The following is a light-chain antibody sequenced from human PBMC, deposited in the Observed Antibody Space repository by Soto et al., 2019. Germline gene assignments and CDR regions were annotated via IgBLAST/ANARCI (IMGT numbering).Light chain of an antibody. CDR2: AAS. Sequence: DIPMTQSPSALSASVGDRVTITCRASQGSSTNLAWYQQKPGHVPNLLIYAASTLQSGVPSRFSGSGSGTDFTLTISSLQPEDVATYYCHSCNTAPPWTFGQGTKVEV. CDR3: HSCNTAPPWT. CDR1: QGSSTN. V-gene: IGKV1-27*01. J-gene: IGKJ1*01.